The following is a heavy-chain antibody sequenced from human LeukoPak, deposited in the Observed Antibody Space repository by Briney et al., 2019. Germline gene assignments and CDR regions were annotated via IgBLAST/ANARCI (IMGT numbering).Heavy chain of an antibody. CDR2: IYPGDSDT. J-gene: IGHJ4*02. Sequence: GESLKISCKGSGYSFTSYWIGWVRQMPGKGLEWMGIIYPGDSDTRYSPSFQGQVTISADKSISTAYLQWSSLKVSDTPMYYCAAVLRYFDWLLYPPPPFDYWSQGTLVTVSS. V-gene: IGHV5-51*01. CDR3: AAVLRYFDWLLYPPPPFDY. D-gene: IGHD3-9*01. CDR1: GYSFTSYW.